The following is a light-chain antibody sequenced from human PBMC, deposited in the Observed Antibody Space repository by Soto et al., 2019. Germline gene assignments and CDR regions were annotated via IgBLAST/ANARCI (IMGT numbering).Light chain of an antibody. J-gene: IGLJ2*01. CDR3: QSYDSSLSGVL. V-gene: IGLV1-40*01. Sequence: QSVLTQPPSVYGAPGQRVTISCTGSSSNIGAPYDVHWYQQLPGTAPKLVIYGNNNRPSGVPDRFSGSKSGTSASLAITGLQAEDEADYYCQSYDSSLSGVLFGGGTKLTVL. CDR1: SSNIGAPYD. CDR2: GNN.